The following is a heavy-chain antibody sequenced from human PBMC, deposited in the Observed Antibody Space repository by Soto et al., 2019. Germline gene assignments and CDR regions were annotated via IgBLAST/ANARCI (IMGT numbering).Heavy chain of an antibody. J-gene: IGHJ3*02. Sequence: PGESLKISCKGSGYTFNTYWIGWVRQMPGKGLEWMGFIYPGDSDTTYSPSFQGQVTISVDKSISTAYLQWSSLKASDTAMYYCARLWGYSSSSLAFDIWGQGTMVTVSS. D-gene: IGHD6-6*01. CDR1: GYTFNTYW. CDR3: ARLWGYSSSSLAFDI. V-gene: IGHV5-51*01. CDR2: IYPGDSDT.